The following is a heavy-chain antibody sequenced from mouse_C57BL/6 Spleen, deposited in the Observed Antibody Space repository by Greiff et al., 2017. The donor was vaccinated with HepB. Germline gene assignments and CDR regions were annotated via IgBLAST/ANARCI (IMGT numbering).Heavy chain of an antibody. V-gene: IGHV1-80*01. CDR3: ARSNYDYYAMDY. CDR2: IYPGDGDT. D-gene: IGHD2-5*01. CDR1: GYAFSSYW. Sequence: QVQLQQSGAELVKPGASVKISCKASGYAFSSYWMNWVKQRPGKGLEWIGQIYPGDGDTNYNGKFKGKATLTADKSSSTAYMQRSSLTYEDSAVYFCARSNYDYYAMDYWGQGASVAVSS. J-gene: IGHJ4*01.